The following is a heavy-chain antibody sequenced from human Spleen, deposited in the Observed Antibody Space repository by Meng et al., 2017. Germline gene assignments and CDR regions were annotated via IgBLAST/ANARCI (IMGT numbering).Heavy chain of an antibody. J-gene: IGHJ4*02. D-gene: IGHD6-13*01. CDR2: IDPKSGNT. V-gene: IGHV1-2*06. CDR3: ARDEDISAAGKLFGDY. CDR1: GYTFPDYD. Sequence: QLGQSGGEVKKPGASVKVSVKPSGYTFPDYDIRWVRQAPGQGLEWMGRIDPKSGNTHYAQKFQGRVTMTGDTSISTAYMELSGLKSDDTAMYYCARDEDISAAGKLFGDYWGQGTLVTVSS.